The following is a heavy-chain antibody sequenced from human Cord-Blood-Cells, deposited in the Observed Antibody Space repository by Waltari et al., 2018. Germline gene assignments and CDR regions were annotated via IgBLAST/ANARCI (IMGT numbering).Heavy chain of an antibody. Sequence: QVQLVQSGAEVKKPGASVKVSCKASGYTFTGYYLHWVRKAPGQRLEWMGWINRNSGGTNYAQKFQGRVTMTRDTSISTAYMELSRLRSDDTAGYYCARDLGRFDPWGQGTLVTVSS. CDR2: INRNSGGT. D-gene: IGHD3-16*01. CDR3: ARDLGRFDP. CDR1: GYTFTGYY. J-gene: IGHJ5*02. V-gene: IGHV1-2*02.